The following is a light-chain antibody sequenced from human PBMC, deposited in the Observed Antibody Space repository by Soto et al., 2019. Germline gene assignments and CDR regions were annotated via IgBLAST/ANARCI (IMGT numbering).Light chain of an antibody. CDR1: QIVSSSY. J-gene: IGKJ1*01. Sequence: EIVLTQSPGTLSLSPLERATLSCMASQIVSSSYLAWSQQKPGQAPRLLIYGASSRATGIPDRFSGSGSGTDFTLTISRLEPEDSAVYYCQQYGSSPTWTFGQGTKVDIK. CDR2: GAS. V-gene: IGKV3-20*01. CDR3: QQYGSSPTWT.